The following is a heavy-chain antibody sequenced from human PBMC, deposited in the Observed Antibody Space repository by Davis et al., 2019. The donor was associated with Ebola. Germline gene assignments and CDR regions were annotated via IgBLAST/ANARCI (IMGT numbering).Heavy chain of an antibody. CDR1: GYTFTAYY. J-gene: IGHJ4*01. D-gene: IGHD6-19*01. Sequence: ASVKVSCKASGYTFTAYYMHWVRQAPGQGLEWMGWINPNSGGTNYAQKFQGRVTMTRDTSISTAYMELSRLRSDDTAVYYCARAEDEWLVIFDYWGQGTLVTVSS. CDR2: INPNSGGT. CDR3: ARAEDEWLVIFDY. V-gene: IGHV1-2*02.